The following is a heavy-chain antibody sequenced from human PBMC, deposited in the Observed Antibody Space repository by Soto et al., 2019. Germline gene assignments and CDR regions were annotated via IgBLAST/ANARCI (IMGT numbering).Heavy chain of an antibody. CDR3: AKDTPPGRYYYYYMDV. V-gene: IGHV3-23*01. Sequence: EVQLLESGGGLVQPGGSLRLSCAASGFTFSSYAMSWVRQAPGKGLEWVSAISGSGGSTYYADSVKGRFTISRDNSKNTLYQQMNSLSAEDTDVYYCAKDTPPGRYYYYYMDVWGKGTTVTVSS. J-gene: IGHJ6*03. CDR2: ISGSGGST. CDR1: GFTFSSYA.